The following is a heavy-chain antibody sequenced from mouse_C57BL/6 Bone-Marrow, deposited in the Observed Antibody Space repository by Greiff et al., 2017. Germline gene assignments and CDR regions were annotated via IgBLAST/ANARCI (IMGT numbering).Heavy chain of an antibody. CDR3: ARDGGYYNAMDY. CDR2: INYDGSST. V-gene: IGHV5-16*01. CDR1: GFTFSDYY. J-gene: IGHJ4*01. Sequence: EVQLVESEGGLVQPGSSMKLSCTASGFTFSDYYMAWVRQVPEKGLEWVANINYDGSSTYYLDSLKSRFIISRDNAKNILYLQMSSLKSEDTATYYCARDGGYYNAMDYRGQGTSVTVSS. D-gene: IGHD2-2*01.